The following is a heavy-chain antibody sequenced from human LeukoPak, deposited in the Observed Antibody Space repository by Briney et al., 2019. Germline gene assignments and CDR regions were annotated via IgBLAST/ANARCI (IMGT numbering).Heavy chain of an antibody. CDR1: GFTFSSYG. CDR3: AKDRTKDYDYSGPADY. D-gene: IGHD4-11*01. J-gene: IGHJ4*02. Sequence: GGSLRLSWALSGFTFSSYGMYWVRQAPGKGLEWVAVIWYDGSNKYYGDSVKGRFTISRDNSKNTLYLQMNSLRAEDTAVYYCAKDRTKDYDYSGPADYWGQGTLVTVSS. V-gene: IGHV3-33*06. CDR2: IWYDGSNK.